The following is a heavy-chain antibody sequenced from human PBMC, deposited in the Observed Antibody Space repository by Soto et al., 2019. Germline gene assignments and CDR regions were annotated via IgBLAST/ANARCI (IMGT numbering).Heavy chain of an antibody. Sequence: EVQLLESGGGLVQPGGSLRLSCAASGFTFSSYAMSWVRQAPGKGLGWVSIIGVGGGDRYYPESVKGRFTISRDNSRDTLYLEMNSLRDEDTAVYYCARVRFGELVWGQGTLVTVSS. CDR1: GFTFSSYA. CDR2: IGVGGGDR. CDR3: ARVRFGELV. D-gene: IGHD3-10*01. J-gene: IGHJ4*02. V-gene: IGHV3-23*01.